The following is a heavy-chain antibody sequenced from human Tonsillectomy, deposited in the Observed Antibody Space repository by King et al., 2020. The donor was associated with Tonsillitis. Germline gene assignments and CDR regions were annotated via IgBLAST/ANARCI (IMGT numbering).Heavy chain of an antibody. V-gene: IGHV3-30*03. CDR2: ISYDGSNK. D-gene: IGHD1-1*01. CDR3: VGWNPGNYFDY. J-gene: IGHJ4*02. Sequence: VQLVESGGGVVQPGRSLRLSCAASGFTFSSYGMHWVRQAPGKGLEWVAVISYDGSNKYYADSVKGRFTISRDNSKNTRYLQMNSLRAEDTAVYYCVGWNPGNYFDYWGQGTLVTVSS. CDR1: GFTFSSYG.